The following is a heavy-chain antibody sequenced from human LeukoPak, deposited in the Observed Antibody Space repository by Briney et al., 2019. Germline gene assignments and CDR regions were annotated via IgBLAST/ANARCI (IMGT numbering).Heavy chain of an antibody. Sequence: ASVKVSFKASGYTFTSYGISWVRQAPGQGLEWMGWISAYNGNTNYAQKLQGRVTMTTDTSTSTAYMELRSLRSDDTAVYYCARDLYDGNSARDPIGIQLWLHWGQGTLVTVSS. CDR3: ARDLYDGNSARDPIGIQLWLH. V-gene: IGHV1-18*04. CDR2: ISAYNGNT. D-gene: IGHD5-18*01. J-gene: IGHJ4*02. CDR1: GYTFTSYG.